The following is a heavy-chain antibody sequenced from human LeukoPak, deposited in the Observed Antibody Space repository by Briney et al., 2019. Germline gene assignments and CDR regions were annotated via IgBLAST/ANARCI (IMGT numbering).Heavy chain of an antibody. CDR2: IYTSGST. Sequence: PSETLSLTCTVSGGSISSHYWSWIRQPAGKGLEWIGRIYTSGSTNYNPSLKSRVTMSVDTSKNQFSLKLSSVTAADTAVYYCARDPASIARHFYFDYWGQGTLVTVSS. CDR1: GGSISSHY. CDR3: ARDPASIARHFYFDY. J-gene: IGHJ4*02. D-gene: IGHD2-2*01. V-gene: IGHV4-4*07.